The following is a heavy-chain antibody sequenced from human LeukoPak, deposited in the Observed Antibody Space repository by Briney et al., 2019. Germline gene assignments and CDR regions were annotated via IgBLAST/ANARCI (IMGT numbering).Heavy chain of an antibody. CDR1: GFTFSEYW. J-gene: IGHJ4*02. Sequence: GGSLRLSCAASGFTFSEYWMHWFRQGPGEGLVWVSHIKSDGTLTTYTDSVEGRFTMSRDNAKNTVYLQMNYLRAEDSGVYYCARDLHWISADFWGQGTLVTVSS. D-gene: IGHD1-1*01. CDR3: ARDLHWISADF. V-gene: IGHV3-74*01. CDR2: IKSDGTLT.